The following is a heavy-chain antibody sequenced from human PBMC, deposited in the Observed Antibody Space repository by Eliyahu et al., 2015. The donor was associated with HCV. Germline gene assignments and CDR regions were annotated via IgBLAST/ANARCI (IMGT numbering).Heavy chain of an antibody. CDR1: GXSLSSYY. V-gene: IGHV4-4*07. CDR3: ARDFKGWSGAFDI. Sequence: QVQLQESGPGLVKPSETLSLTCIVSGXSLSSYYWTWIRQPAGKGLEWIGRIYASGSTNYNPSLMSRVTMSVDTSKNQFSLRLNSVTAADTAVYYCARDFKGWSGAFDIWGQGTVVTVSS. D-gene: IGHD2-15*01. CDR2: IYASGST. J-gene: IGHJ3*02.